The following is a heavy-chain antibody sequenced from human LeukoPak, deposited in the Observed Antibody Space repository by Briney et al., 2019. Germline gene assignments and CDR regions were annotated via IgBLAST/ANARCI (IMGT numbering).Heavy chain of an antibody. CDR1: GYSFINYY. V-gene: IGHV1-46*01. CDR2: INPTGGTT. J-gene: IGHJ6*02. CDR3: ARETPQGIDV. Sequence: ASVKVSCKASGYSFINYYVHWVRQAPGQGPEWMGIINPTGGTTTYAQKFQGRVTMTRDTSTGTLYMELSSLRSEDTAVYYCARETPQGIDVWGQGTTVTVSS.